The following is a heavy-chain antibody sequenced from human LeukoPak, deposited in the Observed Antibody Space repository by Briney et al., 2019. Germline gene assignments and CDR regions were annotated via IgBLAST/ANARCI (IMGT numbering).Heavy chain of an antibody. CDR2: GNPSFGNT. CDR1: GYTFTDYD. D-gene: IGHD3-3*01. V-gene: IGHV1-8*01. CDR3: ARGRVTVFGAEGWYFDL. Sequence: GASVKVSCKTSGYTFTDYDINWVRQATRQGLEWLGRGNPSFGNTVYPQKFHDRVTITRDTSISTVYMELRRLKSEDTAVYYCARGRVTVFGAEGWYFDLLGRGNPVTGSS. J-gene: IGHJ2*01.